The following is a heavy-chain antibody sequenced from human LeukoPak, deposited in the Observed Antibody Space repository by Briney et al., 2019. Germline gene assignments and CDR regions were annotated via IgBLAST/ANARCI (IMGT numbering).Heavy chain of an antibody. J-gene: IGHJ4*02. CDR1: GGSVSGGNW. Sequence: PSETLSLTCDVSGGSVSGGNWWTWVRQPPGKGLEWIGEVSHGGTTNYSPSLKSRVTISIDKSRNQFSLKMVSVTAADTAVYYCARGLWFGDENPPYFDYWSQGTLVTVSS. CDR3: ARGLWFGDENPPYFDY. V-gene: IGHV4/OR15-8*02. CDR2: VSHGGTT. D-gene: IGHD3-10*01.